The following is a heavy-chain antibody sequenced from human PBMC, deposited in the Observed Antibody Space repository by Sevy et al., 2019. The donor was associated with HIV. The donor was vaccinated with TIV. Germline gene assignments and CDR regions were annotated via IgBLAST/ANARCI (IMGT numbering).Heavy chain of an antibody. J-gene: IGHJ4*02. CDR2: ISGSSSYI. CDR1: GFTFNIYS. V-gene: IGHV3-21*01. Sequence: GGSLRLSCAASGFTFNIYSMNWVRQAPGKGLEWVSSISGSSSYIFYAVSVKGRFTISRDNAKSSLYLQMNSLRAEDTAVYYCARGRGDPRADCFDYWGQGTLVTVSS. CDR3: ARGRGDPRADCFDY. D-gene: IGHD2-21*02.